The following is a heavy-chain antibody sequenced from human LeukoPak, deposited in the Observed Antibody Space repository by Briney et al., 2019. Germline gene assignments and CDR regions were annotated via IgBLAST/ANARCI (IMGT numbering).Heavy chain of an antibody. CDR3: ASRAHSSSGPPDYYYMDV. J-gene: IGHJ6*03. D-gene: IGHD6-6*01. CDR1: GGTFSSYA. CDR2: IIPIFGTA. V-gene: IGHV1-69*05. Sequence: SVKVSCKASGGTFSSYAISWVRQAPGQGLEWMGGIIPIFGTANYAQKFQGRVTITTDESTSTAYMELSSLRSEDTAVYYCASRAHSSSGPPDYYYMDVWGKGTTVTVSS.